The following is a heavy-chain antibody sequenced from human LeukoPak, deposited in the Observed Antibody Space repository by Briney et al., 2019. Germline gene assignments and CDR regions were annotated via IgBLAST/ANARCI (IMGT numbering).Heavy chain of an antibody. V-gene: IGHV3-53*01. J-gene: IGHJ6*02. CDR3: AREAVAGTLYYYYGMDV. CDR1: GFTFSSNY. Sequence: GGSLRLSCAASGFTFSSNYMSWVRQAPGKGLEWVSVIYSGGSTYYSDSVTGRFTISRDNSKNTLYLQMNSLRAEGTAVYYCAREAVAGTLYYYYGMDVWGQGTTVTVSS. CDR2: IYSGGST. D-gene: IGHD6-19*01.